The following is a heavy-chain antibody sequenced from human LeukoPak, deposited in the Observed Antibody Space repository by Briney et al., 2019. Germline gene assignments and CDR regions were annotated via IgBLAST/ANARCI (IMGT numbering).Heavy chain of an antibody. CDR1: GFTFSSYE. J-gene: IGHJ4*02. Sequence: GGSLRLSCAASGFTFSSYEMNWVRLAPGKGLEWVSYISSSGSTIYYADSVKGRFTISRDNSKNTPYLQMNSPRAEDTTVYYCAKDLRRYYYDSSGYSRWGPFDYWGQGTLVTVSS. D-gene: IGHD3-22*01. CDR2: ISSSGSTI. CDR3: AKDLRRYYYDSSGYSRWGPFDY. V-gene: IGHV3-48*03.